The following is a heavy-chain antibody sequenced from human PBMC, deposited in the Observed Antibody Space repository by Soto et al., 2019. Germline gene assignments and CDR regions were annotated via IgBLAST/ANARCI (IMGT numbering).Heavy chain of an antibody. CDR2: VSGSGGST. CDR1: GFTFSSYA. J-gene: IGHJ3*02. CDR3: AKGGDYYPYGAFDI. V-gene: IGHV3-23*01. Sequence: GGSLRLSCAASGFTFSSYAMIWVRQAPGKGLEWVSAVSGSGGSTYYADSVRGRFTISRDNSKNTLYLQINNLRAEDSAVYYCAKGGDYYPYGAFDIRGQGTMVTVSS. D-gene: IGHD3-22*01.